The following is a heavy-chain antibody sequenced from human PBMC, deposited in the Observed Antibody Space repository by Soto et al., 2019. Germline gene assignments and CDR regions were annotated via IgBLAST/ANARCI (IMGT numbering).Heavy chain of an antibody. CDR2: INHSGST. V-gene: IGHV4-34*01. CDR1: GGSFSGYY. J-gene: IGHJ6*03. CDR3: ARGRRRDHYYYYYMDV. Sequence: SETLSLTCAVYGGSFSGYYWSWIRQPPGKGLEWIGEINHSGSTNYNPSLKSRVTISVDTSKNQFSLKLSSVTAADTAVYYCARGRRRDHYYYYYMDVWGKGTTVTVSS.